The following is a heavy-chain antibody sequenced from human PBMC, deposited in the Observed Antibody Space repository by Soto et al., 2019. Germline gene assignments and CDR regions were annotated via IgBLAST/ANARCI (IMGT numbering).Heavy chain of an antibody. Sequence: ASVKVSCKASGYTFTSYAMHWVRQAPGQRLEWMGWINAGNGNTKYAQKFQGRVTMTRDTSTSTAYMELSSLRSDDTAVYYCARDLRDDFWSGYYNGEDAFDIWGQGTMVTVSS. CDR2: INAGNGNT. D-gene: IGHD3-3*01. CDR1: GYTFTSYA. J-gene: IGHJ3*02. V-gene: IGHV1-3*01. CDR3: ARDLRDDFWSGYYNGEDAFDI.